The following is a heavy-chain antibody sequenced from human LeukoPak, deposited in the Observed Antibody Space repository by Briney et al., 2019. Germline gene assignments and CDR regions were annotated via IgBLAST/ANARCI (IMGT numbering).Heavy chain of an antibody. V-gene: IGHV4-59*01. CDR1: GGSISSYY. CDR3: AREGLRFLEWASEAFDI. D-gene: IGHD3-3*01. J-gene: IGHJ3*02. Sequence: PSETLSLTCTVSGGSISSYYWSWIRQPPGKGLEWIGYIYYSGSTNYNPSLKSRVTISVDTSKNQFSLKLSSVTAADTAVYYCAREGLRFLEWASEAFDIWGQGTMVTVSS. CDR2: IYYSGST.